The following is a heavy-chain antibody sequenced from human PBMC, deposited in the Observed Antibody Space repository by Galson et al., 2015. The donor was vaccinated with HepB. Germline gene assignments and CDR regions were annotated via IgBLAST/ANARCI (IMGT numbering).Heavy chain of an antibody. V-gene: IGHV3-30*04. CDR2: ISYDGSNR. J-gene: IGHJ6*02. CDR1: GFTFSNYA. CDR3: GGVPWLYYFDMDV. D-gene: IGHD3-22*01. Sequence: SLRLSCAASGFTFSNYAMHWVRQAPGKGLEWVAVISYDGSNRYYADSVKGRFTISRDNSKKMLYLQMNSLRAEDSALYYCGGVPWLYYFDMDVWGQGTTVIVSS.